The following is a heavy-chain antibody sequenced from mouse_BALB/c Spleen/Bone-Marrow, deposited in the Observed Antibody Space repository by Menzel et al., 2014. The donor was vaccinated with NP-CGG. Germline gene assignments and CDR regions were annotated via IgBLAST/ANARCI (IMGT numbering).Heavy chain of an antibody. V-gene: IGHV14-3*02. D-gene: IGHD2-1*01. CDR1: GFNIKDTY. J-gene: IGHJ1*01. CDR3: AREYYGNYAWYFDV. CDR2: IDPANGNT. Sequence: EVQLQQSGAELVKPGASVKLSCTASGFNIKDTYMSWVKQRPEQGLEWIGRIDPANGNTKYDPKFQGKATITADTSSNTAYLQLSSLTSEDTAVYYCAREYYGNYAWYFDVWGAGTTVTVSS.